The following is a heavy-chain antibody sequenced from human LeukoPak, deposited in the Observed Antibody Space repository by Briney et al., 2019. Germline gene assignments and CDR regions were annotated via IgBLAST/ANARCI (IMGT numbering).Heavy chain of an antibody. CDR1: GGSFSGYH. J-gene: IGHJ3*02. D-gene: IGHD3-22*01. Sequence: PSETLSLTCAVYGGSFSGYHWSWIRQPPGKGLEWIGEINHSGSTNYNPSLKSRVTLSVDTSKKQFSLKLTSVTAADTAVYYCARSLVVGTNDAFEIWGQGTMVTVSS. V-gene: IGHV4-34*01. CDR2: INHSGST. CDR3: ARSLVVGTNDAFEI.